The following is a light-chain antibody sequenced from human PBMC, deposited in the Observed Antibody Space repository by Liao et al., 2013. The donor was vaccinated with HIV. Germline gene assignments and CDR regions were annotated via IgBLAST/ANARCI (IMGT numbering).Light chain of an antibody. Sequence: SYVLTQPPSVSVAPGKTATITCGGNNIGIKSVQWYQQKPGQAPVVVIYYDSGRPSGIPERFSGSNSGNTATLTISGTQAMDEADYYCQAWDSSTAYVFGTGTKVTVL. V-gene: IGLV3-21*01. CDR3: QAWDSSTAYV. CDR2: YDS. CDR1: NIGIKS. J-gene: IGLJ1*01.